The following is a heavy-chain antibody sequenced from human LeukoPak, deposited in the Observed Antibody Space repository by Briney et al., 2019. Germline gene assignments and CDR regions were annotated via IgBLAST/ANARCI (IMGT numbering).Heavy chain of an antibody. CDR2: IKQDGSEK. D-gene: IGHD6-19*01. Sequence: GGSLRLSCAASGFIFSTYSMNWVRQAPGKGLEWLANIKQDGSEKYYVDSVKGRFTISRDNAKNSLYLQMNSLRAEDTAVYYCARGRGWAEHFDCWGQGTLVTVSS. J-gene: IGHJ4*02. V-gene: IGHV3-7*04. CDR1: GFIFSTYS. CDR3: ARGRGWAEHFDC.